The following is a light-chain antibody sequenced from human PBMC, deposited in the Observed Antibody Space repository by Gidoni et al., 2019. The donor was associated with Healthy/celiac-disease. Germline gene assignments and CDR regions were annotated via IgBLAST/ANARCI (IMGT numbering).Light chain of an antibody. CDR2: EVS. CDR1: SRDVGGYNY. Sequence: QSALTQPASVSGSPGQSITISCTGTSRDVGGYNYDSWYQQHPGKAPKLMIDEVSNRPSGVSNRFSGSKSGNTASLTISVLQAEDEADYYCSSYTSSSTWVFGGGTKLTVL. J-gene: IGLJ3*02. V-gene: IGLV2-14*01. CDR3: SSYTSSSTWV.